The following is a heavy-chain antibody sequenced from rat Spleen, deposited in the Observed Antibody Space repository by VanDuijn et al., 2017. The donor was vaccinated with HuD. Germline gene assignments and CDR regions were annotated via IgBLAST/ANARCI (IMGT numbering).Heavy chain of an antibody. D-gene: IGHD1-2*01. J-gene: IGHJ4*01. Sequence: EVQLVESGGGLVQPGRSLKLSCAASGFTFSNYDMAWVRQAPTKGLEWVSSISPSGGTTYYRDSVKGRFTISRDNAKSTLYLQVNSLRSEDTATYYCARPCSRRYVMDAWGQGASVTVSS. CDR1: GFTFSNYD. CDR2: ISPSGGTT. CDR3: ARPCSRRYVMDA. V-gene: IGHV5-25*01.